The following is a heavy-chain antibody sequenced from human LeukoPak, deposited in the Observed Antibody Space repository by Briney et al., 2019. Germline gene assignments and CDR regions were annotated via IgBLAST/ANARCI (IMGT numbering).Heavy chain of an antibody. V-gene: IGHV3-23*01. CDR1: VFTFTIYA. Sequence: GGSLRLSCAASVFTFTIYAMRCVRQAPGKGLEWVSTVCVSGGSTYYADSVKGRFTISRDNSKNTVYLQMNSLRVEDTAVYYCAKRLGQCCSGTSCHLGPFDIWGQGTMVTVSS. D-gene: IGHD2-15*01. CDR3: AKRLGQCCSGTSCHLGPFDI. J-gene: IGHJ3*02. CDR2: VCVSGGST.